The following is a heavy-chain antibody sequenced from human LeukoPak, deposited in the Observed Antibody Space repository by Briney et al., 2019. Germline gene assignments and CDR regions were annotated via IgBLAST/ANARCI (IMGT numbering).Heavy chain of an antibody. D-gene: IGHD3-10*01. V-gene: IGHV4-59*01. CDR3: ARGIPGMDV. Sequence: PSETLSLTCTVSGGSISSYYWSWIRQPPGKGLEWIGYIYYSGSTNYNPSLKSRVTISVDTSKNQFSLKLSSVTAADTAVYYCARGIPGMDVWGQGTTVTVSS. CDR1: GGSISSYY. CDR2: IYYSGST. J-gene: IGHJ6*02.